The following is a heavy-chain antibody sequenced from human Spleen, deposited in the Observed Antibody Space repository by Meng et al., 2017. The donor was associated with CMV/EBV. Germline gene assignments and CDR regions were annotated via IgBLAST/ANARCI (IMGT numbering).Heavy chain of an antibody. CDR2: ISLSSTYI. Sequence: GESLKISCAASGFTFSSYAMHWVRQAPGKGLEWISSISLSSTYIEYADSLKGRFTISRDNAKSSLYLQMDSLRAEDTAVYYCVRRQSVSAFDVWGQGTMVTVSS. J-gene: IGHJ3*01. CDR3: VRRQSVSAFDV. CDR1: GFTFSSYA. V-gene: IGHV3-21*01. D-gene: IGHD3-3*01.